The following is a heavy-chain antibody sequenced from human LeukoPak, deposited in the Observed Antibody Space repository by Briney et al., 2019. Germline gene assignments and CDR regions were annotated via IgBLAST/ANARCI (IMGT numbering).Heavy chain of an antibody. D-gene: IGHD3-10*01. J-gene: IGHJ4*02. CDR1: GYTFTGYY. Sequence: ASVKVSCKASGYTFTGYYMHWVRQAPGQGLEWMGWINPNSGGTNYAQKFQGRVTMTRDTSISTAYMELNSLRAEDTAVYYCARSPNYKGYFDYWGQGTLVTVSS. CDR2: INPNSGGT. V-gene: IGHV1-2*02. CDR3: ARSPNYKGYFDY.